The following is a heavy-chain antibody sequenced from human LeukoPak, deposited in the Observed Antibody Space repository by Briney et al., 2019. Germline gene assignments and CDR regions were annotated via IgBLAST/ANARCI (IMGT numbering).Heavy chain of an antibody. CDR3: AFHVDYYDSSGYPY. J-gene: IGHJ4*02. D-gene: IGHD3-22*01. CDR1: GCTFSSYA. V-gene: IGHV1-69*04. CDR2: IIPILGIA. Sequence: SVKVSCKASGCTFSSYAISWVRQAPGQGLEWMGRIIPILGIANYAQKFQGRVTITADKSTSTAYMELSSLRSEDTAVYYCAFHVDYYDSSGYPYLGQGTLVTVSS.